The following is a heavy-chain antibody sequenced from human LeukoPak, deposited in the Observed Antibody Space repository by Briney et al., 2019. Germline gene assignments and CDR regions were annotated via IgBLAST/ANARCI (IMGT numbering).Heavy chain of an antibody. J-gene: IGHJ4*02. Sequence: ASVKVSCKASGYTFSDHDVNWVRQAPGQGLEWMGWMNPNTGNTGYAQNLQGRVTMTRNTSISTAYMELSSLRSEDTAVYYCATERLWFYWGQGTLVTVSS. V-gene: IGHV1-8*01. CDR1: GYTFSDHD. D-gene: IGHD5-18*01. CDR3: ATERLWFY. CDR2: MNPNTGNT.